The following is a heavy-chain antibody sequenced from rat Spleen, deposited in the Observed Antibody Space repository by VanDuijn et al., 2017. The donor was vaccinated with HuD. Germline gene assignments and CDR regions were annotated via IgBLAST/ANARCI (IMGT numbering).Heavy chain of an antibody. Sequence: EVQLVESGGGLVQPGRSLKLSCAASGFTFSNYGMHWIRQAPTKGLEWVAYISTGGGSTYYRDSVKGRFTISRDNAKTTLYLQMDSLRSEDTATYYCITDYGGYGDLFDYWGQGVMVTVSS. V-gene: IGHV5-19*01. CDR2: ISTGGGST. CDR3: ITDYGGYGDLFDY. D-gene: IGHD1-11*01. CDR1: GFTFSNYG. J-gene: IGHJ2*01.